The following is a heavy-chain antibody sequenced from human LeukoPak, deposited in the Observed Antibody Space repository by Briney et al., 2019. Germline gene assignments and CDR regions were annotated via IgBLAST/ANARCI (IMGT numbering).Heavy chain of an antibody. CDR1: EFTFTTYW. D-gene: IGHD3-22*01. Sequence: GGSLRLSCEASEFTFTTYWMSWVRQAPGKGLEWVANIKQDGSEKYYVDSVKGRFTISRDNAKKSLYLQMNSLRAEDTAVYYCARDSGYGKYNWFDPWGQGTLVTVSS. CDR2: IKQDGSEK. V-gene: IGHV3-7*01. J-gene: IGHJ5*02. CDR3: ARDSGYGKYNWFDP.